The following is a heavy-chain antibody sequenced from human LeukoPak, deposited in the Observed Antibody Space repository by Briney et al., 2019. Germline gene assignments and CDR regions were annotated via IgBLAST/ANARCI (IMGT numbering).Heavy chain of an antibody. V-gene: IGHV3-23*01. CDR2: ISGSGGST. CDR1: GFTFSSYW. D-gene: IGHD3-22*01. J-gene: IGHJ4*02. CDR3: AKDGPRSMIVVDSFDY. Sequence: GSLRLSCAASGFTFSSYWMSWVRQAPGKGLEWVSAISGSGGSTYYADSVKGRFTISRDNSKNTLYLQMNSLRAEDTAVYYCAKDGPRSMIVVDSFDYWGQGTLVTVSS.